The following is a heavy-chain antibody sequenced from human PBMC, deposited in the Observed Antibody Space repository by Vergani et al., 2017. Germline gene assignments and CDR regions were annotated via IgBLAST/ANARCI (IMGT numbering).Heavy chain of an antibody. CDR3: ARGAAAGTVGRLSDFFLPTSPRSYYYYYGMDV. J-gene: IGHJ6*02. Sequence: EVQLVQSGAEVKKPGESLKISCKGSGYSFTSYWIGWVRQMPGKGLEWMGIIYPGDSDTRYSPSFQGQVTISADKSISTAYLQWSSLKASDTAMYYCARGAAAGTVGRLSDFFLPTSPRSYYYYYGMDVWGQGTTVTVSS. CDR1: GYSFTSYW. CDR2: IYPGDSDT. D-gene: IGHD6-13*01. V-gene: IGHV5-51*01.